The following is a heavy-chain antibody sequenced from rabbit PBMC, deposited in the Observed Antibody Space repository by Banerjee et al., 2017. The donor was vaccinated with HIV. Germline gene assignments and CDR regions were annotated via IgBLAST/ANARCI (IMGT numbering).Heavy chain of an antibody. V-gene: IGHV1S45*01. CDR1: GFSFTYGYV. J-gene: IGHJ6*01. CDR2: INAVTGKA. Sequence: QEQLVESGGGLVRPEGSLKLSCTASGFSFTYGYVMCWVRQAPGKGLEWIACINAVTGKALYASWAKGRFTFSKTSSTTVTLQMTSLTAADTATYFCARDAGTSFSTYGMDLWGPGTLVTVS. CDR3: ARDAGTSFSTYGMDL. D-gene: IGHD4-2*01.